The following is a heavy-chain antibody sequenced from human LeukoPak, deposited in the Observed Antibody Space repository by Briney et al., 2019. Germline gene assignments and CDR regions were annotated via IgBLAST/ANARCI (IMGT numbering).Heavy chain of an antibody. J-gene: IGHJ4*02. CDR3: ARYYGGNSSLDN. CDR1: GGTFTSYT. Sequence: GASVKVSCKASGGTFTSYTISWVRQAPGQGLEWMGKIIPILGIANYAQKFQGRVTITADKSTSTAYMELSSLRSEDTAVYYCARYYGGNSSLDNWGQGTLVTVSS. CDR2: IIPILGIA. D-gene: IGHD4-23*01. V-gene: IGHV1-69*02.